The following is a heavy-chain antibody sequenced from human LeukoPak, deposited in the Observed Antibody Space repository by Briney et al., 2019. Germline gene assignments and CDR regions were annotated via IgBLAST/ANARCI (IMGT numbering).Heavy chain of an antibody. V-gene: IGHV4-4*07. CDR3: ARSIVPDFDAFDI. Sequence: SETLSLTCTVSGGSISSYYWSWLRQPAGKGLEWIGRIYTSGSTNYNPSLKSRVTISVDTSKNQFSLKLSSVTAADTAVYYCARSIVPDFDAFDIWGQGTMVTVSS. CDR1: GGSISSYY. CDR2: IYTSGST. J-gene: IGHJ3*02. D-gene: IGHD2-15*01.